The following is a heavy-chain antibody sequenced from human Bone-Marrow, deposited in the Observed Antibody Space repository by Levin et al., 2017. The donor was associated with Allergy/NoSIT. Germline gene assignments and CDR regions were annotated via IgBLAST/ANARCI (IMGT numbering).Heavy chain of an antibody. D-gene: IGHD6-19*01. CDR1: GFTFSSYA. CDR3: AKEWVEAYSSGWFYYFDY. CDR2: ISYDGSNK. J-gene: IGHJ4*02. V-gene: IGHV3-30-3*01. Sequence: GGSLRLSCAASGFTFSSYAMHWVRQAPGKGLEWVAVISYDGSNKYYADSVKGRFTISRDNSKNTLYLQMNSLRAEDTAVYYCAKEWVEAYSSGWFYYFDYWGQGTLVTVSS.